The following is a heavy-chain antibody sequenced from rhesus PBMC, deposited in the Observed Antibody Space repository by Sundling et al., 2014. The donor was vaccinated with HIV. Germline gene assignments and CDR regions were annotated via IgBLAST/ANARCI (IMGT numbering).Heavy chain of an antibody. CDR1: GGSISSSNW. Sequence: QVQLQESGPAVVKPSETLSLTCAVSGGSISSSNWWSWIRQSPGKGLEWIGRIYGGGGSTDYNPSLKSRVTISIDTSKNQFSLKLTSVTAADTAVYYCAREEWQLYVDYWGQGVLVTVSS. J-gene: IGHJ4*01. CDR2: IYGGGGST. D-gene: IGHD1-44*02. V-gene: IGHV4-93*01. CDR3: AREEWQLYVDY.